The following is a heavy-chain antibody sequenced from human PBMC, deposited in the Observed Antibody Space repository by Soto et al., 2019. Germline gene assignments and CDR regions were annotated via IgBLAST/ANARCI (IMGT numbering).Heavy chain of an antibody. CDR2: IYYSGST. CDR3: ARDSSHFDD. J-gene: IGHJ4*02. V-gene: IGHV4-59*01. Sequence: PSDTLSLTCSVSGGSSGSYWWSWIRPTPGKGLEWIGYIYYSGSTDYNPSLKSRVTISVDTSNNQFSLKLRSVTAADTAVYSCARDSSHFDDGGQGIWVTVS. CDR1: GGSSGSYW.